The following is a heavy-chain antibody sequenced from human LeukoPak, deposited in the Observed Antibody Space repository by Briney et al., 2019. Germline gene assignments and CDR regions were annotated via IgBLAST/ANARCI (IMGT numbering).Heavy chain of an antibody. D-gene: IGHD5-12*01. CDR3: ARDYVVATANWFDP. J-gene: IGHJ5*02. Sequence: SQTLSLTCAISGDSVSSNSAAWNWIRQSPSRGLEWLGRTYYRSKWYNDYAVSVKSRITINPDTSKNQFSLKLSSVTAADTAVYYCARDYVVATANWFDPWGQGTLVTVSS. V-gene: IGHV6-1*01. CDR2: TYYRSKWYN. CDR1: GDSVSSNSAA.